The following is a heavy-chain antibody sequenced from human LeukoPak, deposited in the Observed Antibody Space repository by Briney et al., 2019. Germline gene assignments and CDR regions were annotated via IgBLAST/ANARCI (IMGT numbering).Heavy chain of an antibody. CDR1: GFTFSSYA. V-gene: IGHV3-23*01. J-gene: IGHJ3*01. Sequence: GGSLRLSCAASGFTFSSYAMSWVRQAPGKGLEWISVISGNDGNTFYADSVKGRFTISRDNSKDTLYLQMYSLRVEDTALYYCARPAQVDGSIDVFDLWGQGTMVTVSS. CDR2: ISGNDGNT. CDR3: ARPAQVDGSIDVFDL. D-gene: IGHD1-14*01.